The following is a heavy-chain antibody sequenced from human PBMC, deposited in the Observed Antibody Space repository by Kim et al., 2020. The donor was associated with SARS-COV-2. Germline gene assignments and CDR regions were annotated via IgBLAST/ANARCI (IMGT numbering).Heavy chain of an antibody. Sequence: SDGSNKYYDDSVKGRFTISRDNSKNMLFLQMNSLRAEDTAVYYCANFESWGQGTLVTVSS. J-gene: IGHJ4*02. CDR2: SDGSNK. CDR3: ANFES. V-gene: IGHV3-33*06.